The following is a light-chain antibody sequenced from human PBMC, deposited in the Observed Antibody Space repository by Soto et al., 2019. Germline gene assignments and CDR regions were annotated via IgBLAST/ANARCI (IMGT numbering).Light chain of an antibody. J-gene: IGKJ2*01. Sequence: DIQMTQSPSTLSASVGDRVTITCRASQSISSWLAWYQQKPGKAPKILIYKVSNLESGVPSRFSGSGSGTEFPLTISSLQSDDFATYYSQQYNSYPVTFGQGTKLEIK. CDR1: QSISSW. CDR3: QQYNSYPVT. CDR2: KVS. V-gene: IGKV1-5*03.